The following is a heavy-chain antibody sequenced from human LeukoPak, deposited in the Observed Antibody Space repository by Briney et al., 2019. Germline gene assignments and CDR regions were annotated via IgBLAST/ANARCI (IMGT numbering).Heavy chain of an antibody. V-gene: IGHV1-69*06. CDR2: IIPILGTA. D-gene: IGHD4-17*01. CDR1: GGTFSSYA. J-gene: IGHJ4*02. CDR3: ARGPDYGDYFDY. Sequence: ASVKVSCKASGGTFSSYAISWVRQAPGQGLEWMGGIIPILGTANYAQKFRGRVTITADKSTSTAYMELSSLRSEDTAVYYCARGPDYGDYFDYWGQGTLVTVSS.